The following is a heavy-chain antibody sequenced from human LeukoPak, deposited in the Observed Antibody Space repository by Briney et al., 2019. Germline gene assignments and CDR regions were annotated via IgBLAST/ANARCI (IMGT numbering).Heavy chain of an antibody. CDR2: MYYSGST. CDR3: AKHYMGSYDNRGLDY. V-gene: IGHV4-39*01. D-gene: IGHD3-10*01. J-gene: IGHJ4*02. Sequence: SETLSLTCAVSGGSISSSIHYWAWIRQPPGKGLEWIGSMYYSGSTYYNPSIKSRVAVSLDRSENQFSLRLSSVTAADTAVYFCAKHYMGSYDNRGLDYWGQGTLVTVSS. CDR1: GGSISSSIHY.